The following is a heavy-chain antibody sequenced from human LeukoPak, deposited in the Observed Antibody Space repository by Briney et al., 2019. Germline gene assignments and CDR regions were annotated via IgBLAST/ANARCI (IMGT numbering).Heavy chain of an antibody. CDR1: GGTFSSYA. J-gene: IGHJ6*02. D-gene: IGHD2-15*01. V-gene: IGHV1-69*04. CDR2: IIPILGIA. CDR3: ARIRGGCSGGSCYSVNYYYGMDV. Sequence: SVKVSCKASGGTFSSYAISWVRQAPGQGLEWMGRIIPILGIANYAQKFQGRVTITADKSMSTAYMELSSLRSEDTAVYYCARIRGGCSGGSCYSVNYYYGMDVWGQGTTVTVSS.